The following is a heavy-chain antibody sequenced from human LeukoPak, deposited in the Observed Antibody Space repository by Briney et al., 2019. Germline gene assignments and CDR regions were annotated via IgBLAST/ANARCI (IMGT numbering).Heavy chain of an antibody. Sequence: SETLSLTCTVSGGSISNYYWSWIRQPPGKGLEWIGEINHSGSTNYNPSLKSRVTISVDTSKNQFSLKLSSVTAADTAVYYCARVLLWFGEFGSWGQGTLVTVSS. D-gene: IGHD3-10*01. J-gene: IGHJ5*01. CDR1: GGSISNYY. V-gene: IGHV4-34*01. CDR2: INHSGST. CDR3: ARVLLWFGEFGS.